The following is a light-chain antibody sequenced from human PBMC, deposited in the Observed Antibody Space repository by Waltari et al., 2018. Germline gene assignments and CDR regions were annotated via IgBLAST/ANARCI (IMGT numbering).Light chain of an antibody. CDR3: VAWDDSLNGPV. CDR1: SSNIGRNA. Sequence: QSVLTQPPSVSEAPRQRVTISCSGSSSNIGRNAVNWYQQLPGKAPKLLIYYDDLLPSGVPDRVSGSKSGTSGSLAISGLQSEDEANYYCVAWDDSLNGPVFGGGTRVTVL. V-gene: IGLV1-36*01. CDR2: YDD. J-gene: IGLJ3*02.